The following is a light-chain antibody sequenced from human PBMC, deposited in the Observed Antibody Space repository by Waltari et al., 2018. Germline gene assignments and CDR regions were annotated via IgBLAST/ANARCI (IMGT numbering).Light chain of an antibody. CDR3: QAWDSSTVV. CDR2: QDS. V-gene: IGLV3-1*01. CDR1: YLEDTY. Sequence: SSELTQPAPVSVSPGHTASITCPGVYLEDTYSCWYQQNTGQSPVLVIYQDSKRPSGIPERFSGSNAGNTATLTISGTQAMDEADYYCQAWDSSTVVFGGGTKLTVL. J-gene: IGLJ2*01.